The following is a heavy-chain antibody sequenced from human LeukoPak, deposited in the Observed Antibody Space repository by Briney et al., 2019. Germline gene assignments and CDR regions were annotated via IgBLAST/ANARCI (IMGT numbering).Heavy chain of an antibody. CDR1: GFTFSSYA. J-gene: IGHJ4*02. CDR3: ARDFEVYGSGTEDY. D-gene: IGHD3-10*01. V-gene: IGHV3-30*04. Sequence: GGSLRLSCAASGFTFSSYAMHWVHQAPGKGLELVAVISYDGSNKYYADSVKGRFTISRDTSKNTLYLQMNSLRAEDTAVYYCARDFEVYGSGTEDYWGQGTLVTVSS. CDR2: ISYDGSNK.